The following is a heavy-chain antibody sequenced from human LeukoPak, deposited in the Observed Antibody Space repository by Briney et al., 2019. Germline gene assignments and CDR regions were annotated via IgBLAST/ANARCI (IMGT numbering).Heavy chain of an antibody. D-gene: IGHD6-13*01. CDR2: INHSGRT. V-gene: IGHV4-34*01. CDR3: ARDPYSSSWHYFDY. Sequence: LETLSLTCAVYGGSFRGYYWSWIRQPPGKGLECMGEINHSGRTNYNQSLKSRVTISVDTSKNQFSLKLTSVTAADTAVYYCARDPYSSSWHYFDYWGQGTLVTVSS. CDR1: GGSFRGYY. J-gene: IGHJ4*02.